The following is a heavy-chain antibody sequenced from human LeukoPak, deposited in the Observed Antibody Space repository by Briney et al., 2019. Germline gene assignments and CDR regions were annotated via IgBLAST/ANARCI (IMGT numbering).Heavy chain of an antibody. D-gene: IGHD5-12*01. CDR1: GGSISSGGYS. CDR2: IYHSGST. Sequence: SETLSLTCAVSGGSISSGGYSWSWIRQPPGKGLEWIGYIYHSGSTYYNPSLKSRVTISVDRSKNQFSLKLSSVTAADTAVYYCARVYSGYDWSFDYWGQGTLVTVPS. CDR3: ARVYSGYDWSFDY. J-gene: IGHJ4*02. V-gene: IGHV4-30-2*01.